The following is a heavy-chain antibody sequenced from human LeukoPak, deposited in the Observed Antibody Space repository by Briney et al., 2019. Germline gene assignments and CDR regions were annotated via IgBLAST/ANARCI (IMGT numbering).Heavy chain of an antibody. D-gene: IGHD5-18*01. V-gene: IGHV1-24*01. CDR3: ATPYSYGYPFDY. CDR2: FDPEDGET. Sequence: ASVKVSCKVSGYTLAELSMHWVRQAPGKGLEWMGGFDPEDGETIYAQKFQGRVTMTEDTSTDTAYMELSSLRSEDTAVYYCATPYSYGYPFDYWGQGTLVTVSS. CDR1: GYTLAELS. J-gene: IGHJ4*02.